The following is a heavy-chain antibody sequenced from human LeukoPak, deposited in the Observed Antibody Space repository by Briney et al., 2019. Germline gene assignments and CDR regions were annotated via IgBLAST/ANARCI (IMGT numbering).Heavy chain of an antibody. V-gene: IGHV3-33*01. Sequence: GGSLRLSCAASGFHFSTYGMHWVRQAPGKGLEWVGVIWYDGSNKIYAESVKGRFTISRDNSKNTLYLQMNSLRAEDTAVYYCARDRSWGSECYFDYWGQGTLVTVSS. J-gene: IGHJ4*02. CDR2: IWYDGSNK. D-gene: IGHD7-27*01. CDR1: GFHFSTYG. CDR3: ARDRSWGSECYFDY.